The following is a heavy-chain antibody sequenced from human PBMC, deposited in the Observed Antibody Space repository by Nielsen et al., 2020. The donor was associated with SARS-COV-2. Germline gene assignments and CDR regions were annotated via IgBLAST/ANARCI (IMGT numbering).Heavy chain of an antibody. CDR1: GFSLSTYA. CDR2: IRGRSASI. D-gene: IGHD2-2*03. V-gene: IGHV3-23*01. J-gene: IGHJ6*02. Sequence: GESMKISCAASGFSLSTYAMSWVSKGPGKGLEWVSDIRGRSASILYAASVKGRFTISRDNSKNTFYLQMINLSADDTAVSDCAKDLIEVPCLDIDYDGMAVWGHGTTVTVSS. CDR3: AKDLIEVPCLDIDYDGMAV.